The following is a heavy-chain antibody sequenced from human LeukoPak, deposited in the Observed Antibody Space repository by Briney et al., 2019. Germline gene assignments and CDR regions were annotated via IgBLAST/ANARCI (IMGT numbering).Heavy chain of an antibody. J-gene: IGHJ4*02. Sequence: GASVKVSCKTSGYSFTGYYIHWVRQAPGQGLEWMGRINPNSGGPNYGQKFQGTVTMTRDTSISTAYLELSNLRSDDTAAYYCVRGYSYGFDFDYWGQGSLVTVSS. CDR2: INPNSGGP. CDR1: GYSFTGYY. V-gene: IGHV1-2*06. CDR3: VRGYSYGFDFDY. D-gene: IGHD5-18*01.